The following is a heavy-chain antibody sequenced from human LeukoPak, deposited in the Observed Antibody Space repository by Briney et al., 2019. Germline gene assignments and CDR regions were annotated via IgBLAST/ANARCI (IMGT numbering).Heavy chain of an antibody. V-gene: IGHV1-18*01. Sequence: ASVKGSCNASGYTFIIYDISWVRQAPGQGLAWRGWISSYNAKTIYAQNGQGRVTMTTDTSTSTAYMEMRSLRSDDTAVYYCARDRGTKTMDVWGQGTLVTVSS. CDR2: ISSYNAKT. CDR3: ARDRGTKTMDV. D-gene: IGHD2-8*01. J-gene: IGHJ4*02. CDR1: GYTFIIYD.